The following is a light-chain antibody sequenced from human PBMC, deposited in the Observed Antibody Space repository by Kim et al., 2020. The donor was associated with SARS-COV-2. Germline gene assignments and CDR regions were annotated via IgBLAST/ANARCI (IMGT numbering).Light chain of an antibody. CDR2: DVS. V-gene: IGKV1-39*01. CDR3: EQSYYTVPRT. Sequence: DIQMTQSPSSLSASVGDTVTITCRAGQSIGNYLNWYQQRPGEVPRLLIYDVSSLQTGVPSTFSGDGSGTDFTLTISTLQPEDFATSYYEQSYYTVPRTSGGGTKVDIK. CDR1: QSIGNY. J-gene: IGKJ4*01.